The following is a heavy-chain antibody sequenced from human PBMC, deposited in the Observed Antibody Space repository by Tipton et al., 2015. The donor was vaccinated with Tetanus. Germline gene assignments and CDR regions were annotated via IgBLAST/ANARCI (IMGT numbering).Heavy chain of an antibody. CDR2: IYPGDSDT. D-gene: IGHD2-8*02. J-gene: IGHJ4*02. V-gene: IGHV5-51*01. CDR1: GYIFNNYW. CDR3: ARAHCTGGVCNFDF. Sequence: QLVQPGGEVKKPGESLKISCKGSGYIFNNYWIGWVRQKPGKGLEWMGIIYPGDSDTRYSPSFQGQVTISVDKSINTAYLQWSSLKASDTSMFYCARAHCTGGVCNFDFWGQGALVTVAS.